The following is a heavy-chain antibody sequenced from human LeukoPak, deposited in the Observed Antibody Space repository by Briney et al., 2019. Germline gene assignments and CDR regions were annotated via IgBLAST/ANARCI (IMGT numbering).Heavy chain of an antibody. V-gene: IGHV4-34*01. D-gene: IGHD5-24*01. CDR3: ARRRWLQYNWFDP. CDR2: INHSGST. J-gene: IGHJ5*02. Sequence: LSETLSLTCAVYGGSFSGYYWSWIRQPPGKGLEWIGEINHSGSTNYNPSLKSRVTISVDTSKNQFSLKLSSVTAADTAVYYCARRRWLQYNWFDPWGQGTLVTVSS. CDR1: GGSFSGYY.